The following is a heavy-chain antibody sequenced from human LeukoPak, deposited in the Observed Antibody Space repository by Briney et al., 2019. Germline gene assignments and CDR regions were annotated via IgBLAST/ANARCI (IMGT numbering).Heavy chain of an antibody. CDR1: GGSISSYY. V-gene: IGHV4-39*01. D-gene: IGHD6-19*01. CDR2: IYYSGST. CDR3: ARQRIAVAAHDAFDI. J-gene: IGHJ3*02. Sequence: SETLSLTCTVSGGSISSYYWGWIRQPPGKGLEWIGSIYYSGSTYYNPSLKSRVTISVDTSKNQFSLKLSSVTAADTAVYYCARQRIAVAAHDAFDIWGQGTMVTVSS.